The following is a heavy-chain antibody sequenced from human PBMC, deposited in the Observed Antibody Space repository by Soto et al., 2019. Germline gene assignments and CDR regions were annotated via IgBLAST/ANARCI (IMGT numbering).Heavy chain of an antibody. CDR2: IWYDGSNK. CDR3: ARTSSSSVDFDY. CDR1: GFTFSSYG. D-gene: IGHD6-6*01. V-gene: IGHV3-33*01. Sequence: QVLLVESGGGVVQPGRSLRLSCAASGFTFSSYGMHWVRQALGKGLEWVAVIWYDGSNKYYADSVKGRFTISRDNSKNTLYLQMNSLRAEDTAVYYCARTSSSSVDFDYWGQGTLVTVSS. J-gene: IGHJ4*02.